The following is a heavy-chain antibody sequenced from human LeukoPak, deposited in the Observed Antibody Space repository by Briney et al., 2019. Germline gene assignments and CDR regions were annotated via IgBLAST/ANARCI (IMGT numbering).Heavy chain of an antibody. CDR3: ARWLLWFGESVTTNWFDP. J-gene: IGHJ5*02. CDR2: ISGSGHDI. D-gene: IGHD3-10*01. V-gene: IGHV3-11*01. CDR1: GFTFSDSY. Sequence: GGSLRLSCAASGFTFSDSYMTWVRQAPGKGVEWVAYISGSGHDINYSDSVKGRFTISRDNAKNSLYLQMNSLRAEDAAVYYCARWLLWFGESVTTNWFDPWGQGTLVTVSS.